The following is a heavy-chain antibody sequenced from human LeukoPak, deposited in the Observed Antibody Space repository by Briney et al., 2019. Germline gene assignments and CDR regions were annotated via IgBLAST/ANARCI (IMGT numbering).Heavy chain of an antibody. CDR2: ISGSGGST. J-gene: IGHJ4*02. CDR1: GFTFTSYA. D-gene: IGHD1-26*01. V-gene: IGHV3-23*01. CDR3: AKTLVGVTSGPDYYFDS. Sequence: GGSLRLSCAASGFTFTSYARTWVRQAPGKGLEGVSAISGSGGSTYYPDSGKGRFTIYRDNSKNTLYLQINSLRAEDPAVYYSAKTLVGVTSGPDYYFDSWGQGTLVTVSS.